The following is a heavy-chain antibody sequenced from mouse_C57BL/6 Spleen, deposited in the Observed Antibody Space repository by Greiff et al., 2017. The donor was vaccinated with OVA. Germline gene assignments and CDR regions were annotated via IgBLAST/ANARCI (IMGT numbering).Heavy chain of an antibody. Sequence: DVQLQESGPELVKPGASVKISCKASGYSFTGYYMNWVKQSPEKSLEWIGEINPSTGGTTYNQKFKAKATLTVDKSSSTAYMQLKSLTSEDSAVYYCARNYDYDWYFDVWGTGTTVTVSS. CDR1: GYSFTGYY. J-gene: IGHJ1*03. CDR3: ARNYDYDWYFDV. V-gene: IGHV1-42*01. D-gene: IGHD2-4*01. CDR2: INPSTGGT.